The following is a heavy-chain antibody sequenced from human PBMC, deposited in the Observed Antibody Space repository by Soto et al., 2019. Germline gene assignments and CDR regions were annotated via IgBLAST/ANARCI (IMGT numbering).Heavy chain of an antibody. D-gene: IGHD2-2*01. CDR3: ARDHCTSSICYPSYFDY. CDR1: GFTFSRYW. CDR2: INSDGSST. J-gene: IGHJ4*02. Sequence: EVQLVESGGGLVQPGGSLRLSCAVSGFTFSRYWMHWVRQAPGKGLVWVSRINSDGSSTRYADSVKGRFTMSRDSDKNMMYPQMNSLRAEDTAVYYCARDHCTSSICYPSYFDYWGQGTLVTVSS. V-gene: IGHV3-74*01.